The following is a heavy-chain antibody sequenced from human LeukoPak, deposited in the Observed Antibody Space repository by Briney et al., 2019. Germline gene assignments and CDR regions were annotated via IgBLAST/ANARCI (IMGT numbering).Heavy chain of an antibody. J-gene: IGHJ4*02. CDR2: INHSGSA. CDR1: GGSFSNYY. CDR3: ATTRAVAAPFDY. V-gene: IGHV4-34*01. D-gene: IGHD6-19*01. Sequence: SETLSLTCAVYGGSFSNYYWTWIRQPPGKGREGIGEINHSGSARYNPSLKSRVIISVDTSKNQFSLKMRFVTAADTAVYYCATTRAVAAPFDYWGQGTLVTVSS.